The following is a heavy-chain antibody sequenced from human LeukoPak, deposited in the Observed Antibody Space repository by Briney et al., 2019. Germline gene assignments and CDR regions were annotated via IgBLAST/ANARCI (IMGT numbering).Heavy chain of an antibody. V-gene: IGHV3-30*04. J-gene: IGHJ4*02. CDR1: GFNFSTYA. CDR3: ARDSAVSMIVVAGF. D-gene: IGHD3-22*01. Sequence: PGGSLRPSCAASGFNFSTYAMHWVRQAPGKGLEWVAVISYDGSSKYYANFVKGRFTISRDNSKNTLYLQMNSLRAEDTAVYYCARDSAVSMIVVAGFWGQGTLVTVSS. CDR2: ISYDGSSK.